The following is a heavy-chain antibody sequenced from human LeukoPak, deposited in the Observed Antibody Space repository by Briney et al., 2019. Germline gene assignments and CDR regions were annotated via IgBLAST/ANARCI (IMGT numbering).Heavy chain of an antibody. J-gene: IGHJ4*02. CDR2: ISGSGGST. CDR1: GFTFSSYA. Sequence: GGSLRLSCAAFGFTFSSYAMSWVRQAPGKGLEWVSAISGSGGSTYYADSVKGRFTISRDNSRNTLYLQMNSLRAEDTAVYYCARSITGTTTFDYWGQGTLVTVSS. D-gene: IGHD1-20*01. CDR3: ARSITGTTTFDY. V-gene: IGHV3-23*01.